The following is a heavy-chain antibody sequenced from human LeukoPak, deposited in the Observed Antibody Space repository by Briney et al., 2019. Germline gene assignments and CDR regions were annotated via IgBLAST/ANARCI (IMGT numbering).Heavy chain of an antibody. CDR1: GYTFTGYY. J-gene: IGHJ4*02. CDR2: INPNSGGT. Sequence: ASVKVSCKASGYTFTGYYMHWVRQAPGQGLEWMGWINPNSGGTNYAQKFQGRVTMTRDTSISTAYMELRRLRSDDTAVYYCARGYCTNGVCYPFLDYWGQGTLVTVSS. D-gene: IGHD2-8*01. CDR3: ARGYCTNGVCYPFLDY. V-gene: IGHV1-2*02.